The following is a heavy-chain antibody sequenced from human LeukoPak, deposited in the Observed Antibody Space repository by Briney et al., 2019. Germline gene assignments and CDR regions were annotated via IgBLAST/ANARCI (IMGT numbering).Heavy chain of an antibody. J-gene: IGHJ4*02. CDR3: ARGEKAYDY. D-gene: IGHD1-26*01. CDR2: INAYNANT. CDR1: GYTFTYYV. V-gene: IGHV1-18*01. Sequence: GASVKVSYKPSGYTFTYYVITGVGQAPGQGGEWMGWINAYNANTNDAQRFQGRLTMTTDTSTSTAYMELRSLRSDDTAVYYCARGEKAYDYSGQGTLVSVSS.